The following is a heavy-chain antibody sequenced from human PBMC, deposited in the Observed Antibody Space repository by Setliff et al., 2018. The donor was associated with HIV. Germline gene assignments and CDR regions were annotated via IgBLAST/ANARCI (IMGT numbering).Heavy chain of an antibody. J-gene: IGHJ4*02. CDR1: GYSFTSYW. CDR2: IYPGDPDT. V-gene: IGHV5-51*01. CDR3: ARYGSNSAFDF. Sequence: GESLKISCKGSGYSFTSYWIGWVRQMPGKGLEWMTIIYPGDPDTKYSPSFQGQVIISADKSITTAHLQWSSLQASDTAMYYCARYGSNSAFDFWGQGTLVTVS. D-gene: IGHD4-4*01.